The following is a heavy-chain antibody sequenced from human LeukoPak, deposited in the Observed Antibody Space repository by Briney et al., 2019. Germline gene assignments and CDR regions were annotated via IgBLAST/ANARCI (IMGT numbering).Heavy chain of an antibody. Sequence: SETLSLTCIVSHGSISGTPHYWGWFRQSPGKGPEWIGNIHYGGTVCYNPSLKSSVTISVDPSKNQFSLNLYSVTAADTALYFCARVTRYDASRDYWYMDVWGKGTTVTVSS. CDR3: ARVTRYDASRDYWYMDV. J-gene: IGHJ6*03. CDR2: IHYGGTV. D-gene: IGHD2-21*02. V-gene: IGHV4-39*07. CDR1: HGSISGTPHY.